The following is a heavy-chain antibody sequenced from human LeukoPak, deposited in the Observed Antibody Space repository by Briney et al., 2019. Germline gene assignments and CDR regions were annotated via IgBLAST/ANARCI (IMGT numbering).Heavy chain of an antibody. V-gene: IGHV1-2*02. D-gene: IGHD2-15*01. J-gene: IGHJ4*02. Sequence: ASVKLSCKASGYTFTGYYMHWVRQAPGQGLEWMGWINPNSGDTNYAQKFQGRVTMTRDTSISTVYMELSSLRSEDTAVYYCARGRCSGGTCFDFWGQGTPVTVSS. CDR2: INPNSGDT. CDR1: GYTFTGYY. CDR3: ARGRCSGGTCFDF.